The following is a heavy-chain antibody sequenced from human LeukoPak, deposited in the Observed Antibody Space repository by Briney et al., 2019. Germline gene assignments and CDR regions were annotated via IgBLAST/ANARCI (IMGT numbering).Heavy chain of an antibody. D-gene: IGHD6-19*01. Sequence: GGSLRLSCAASGFTFSSYGMHWVRQAPGKGLEWVAVISYDGSNKYYADSVKGRFTISRDNSKNTLYLQMNSLRAEDTAVYYCAKDVYSSGWSGAFDIWGQGTMVTVSS. CDR2: ISYDGSNK. CDR3: AKDVYSSGWSGAFDI. J-gene: IGHJ3*02. CDR1: GFTFSSYG. V-gene: IGHV3-30*18.